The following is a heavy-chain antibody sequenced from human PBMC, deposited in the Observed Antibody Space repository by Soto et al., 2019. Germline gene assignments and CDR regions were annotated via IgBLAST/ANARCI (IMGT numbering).Heavy chain of an antibody. CDR2: IYPGDSDT. J-gene: IGHJ6*02. V-gene: IGHV5-51*01. Sequence: PGESLKISCKGSGYSFTSYWIGWVRQMPGKGLEWMGIIYPGDSDTRYSPSFQGQVTISADKSISTAYLQWGSLKASDTAMYYCARRHTTMVRGVSYYYGMDVWGQGTTVTVSS. D-gene: IGHD3-10*01. CDR3: ARRHTTMVRGVSYYYGMDV. CDR1: GYSFTSYW.